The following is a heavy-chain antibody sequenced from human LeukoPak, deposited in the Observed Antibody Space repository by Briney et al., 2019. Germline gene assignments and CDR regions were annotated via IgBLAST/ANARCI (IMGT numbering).Heavy chain of an antibody. CDR2: INSDGSST. D-gene: IGHD4-17*01. CDR3: ARDVRYGDLKWDYYYYYGMDV. V-gene: IGHV3-74*01. Sequence: HPGGSLRLSCAASGFTFSSYWMHWVRQAPGKGLVWVSRINSDGSSTSYADSVKGRFTISRDNSKNTLYLQMNSLRAEGTAVYYCARDVRYGDLKWDYYYYYGMDVWGQGTTVTVSS. CDR1: GFTFSSYW. J-gene: IGHJ6*02.